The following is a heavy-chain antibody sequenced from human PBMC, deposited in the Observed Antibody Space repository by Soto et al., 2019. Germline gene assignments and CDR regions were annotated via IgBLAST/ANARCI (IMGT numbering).Heavy chain of an antibody. Sequence: QVQLVQSGAEVKKPGASVKVSCKASGYTFTSYAMHWVRQAPGQRLEWMGWINAGNGNTNYSQKFQGRVTITRDTSASTAYMELSSRRSDDTAVYYCARDTVCSGAICYSHSYYFDYWGQGTLVTVSS. V-gene: IGHV1-3*01. CDR1: GYTFTSYA. CDR2: INAGNGNT. D-gene: IGHD2-15*01. CDR3: ARDTVCSGAICYSHSYYFDY. J-gene: IGHJ4*02.